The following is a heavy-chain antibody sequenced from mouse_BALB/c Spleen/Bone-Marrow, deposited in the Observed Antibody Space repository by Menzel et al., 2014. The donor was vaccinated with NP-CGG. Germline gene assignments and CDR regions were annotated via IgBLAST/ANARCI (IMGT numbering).Heavy chain of an antibody. V-gene: IGHV1S56*01. CDR2: IYPGNVNS. D-gene: IGHD2-13*01. CDR1: GYTFTNYY. Sequence: HVQLQQPGPELVKPGASVRISCKASGYTFTNYYIHWVKQMPGQGLEWIGWIYPGNVNSKYNEKFKGKATLTADKSSSTAYMQLSSLTSEDSAVYFCAREADWNFDYWGQGTPLTVSS. J-gene: IGHJ2*01. CDR3: AREADWNFDY.